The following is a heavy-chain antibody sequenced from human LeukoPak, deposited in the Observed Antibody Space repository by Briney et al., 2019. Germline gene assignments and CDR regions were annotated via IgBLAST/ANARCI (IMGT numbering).Heavy chain of an antibody. J-gene: IGHJ4*02. D-gene: IGHD1-26*01. CDR3: ASGYGGWELLGDFDY. Sequence: GESLKISCXGSGYSFTGYWIGWVRQMPGKGLEWMGIIYPGDSDTRYSPSFQGQVTISADKSISTAYLQWSSLKASDTAMYYCASGYGGWELLGDFDYWGQGTLVTVSS. V-gene: IGHV5-51*01. CDR2: IYPGDSDT. CDR1: GYSFTGYW.